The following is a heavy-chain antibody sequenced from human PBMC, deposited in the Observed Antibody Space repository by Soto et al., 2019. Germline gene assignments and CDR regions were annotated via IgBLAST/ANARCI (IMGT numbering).Heavy chain of an antibody. J-gene: IGHJ3*02. CDR2: ISGSGGST. CDR3: AKAGYSYGYGTTIPTGGFDI. CDR1: GFTFSSYA. V-gene: IGHV3-23*01. Sequence: EVQLLASGGGLVQPGGSLRLSCAASGFTFSSYAMSWVRQAPGKGLEWVSAISGSGGSTYYADSVKGRFTISRDNSKNTLYLQMHSLRAEDTAVYYCAKAGYSYGYGTTIPTGGFDIWGQGTMVTVSS. D-gene: IGHD5-18*01.